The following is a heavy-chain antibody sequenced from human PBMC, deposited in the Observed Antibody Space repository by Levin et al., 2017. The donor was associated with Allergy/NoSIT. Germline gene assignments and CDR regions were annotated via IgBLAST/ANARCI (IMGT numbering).Heavy chain of an antibody. V-gene: IGHV3-74*01. J-gene: IGHJ6*02. CDR3: ARGTHYSLDG. CDR2: LYTDGSGT. CDR1: GFTFSSYS. Sequence: SCAASGFTFSSYSMHWIRQAPGKGLVWVSRLYTDGSGTTYADSVKGRFTISRDNTRNTLYLQLNSLRAEDTAVYYCARGTHYSLDGWGQGTTVTVSS.